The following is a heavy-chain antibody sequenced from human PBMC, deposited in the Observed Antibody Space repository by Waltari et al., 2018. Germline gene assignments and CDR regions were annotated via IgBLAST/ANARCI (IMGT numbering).Heavy chain of an antibody. CDR2: INPCFGTT. CDR1: GYTLTELS. Sequence: QVQLVQSGAEVKKPGASVKVSCKVSGYTLTELSMHWVRQAPGKGLEWMGGINPCFGTTNYAQKVQGRVTITADESTSTAYMELSSLGSEDTAVYYCARRIAVANWFDPWGQGTLVTVSS. CDR3: ARRIAVANWFDP. D-gene: IGHD6-19*01. J-gene: IGHJ5*02. V-gene: IGHV1-24*01.